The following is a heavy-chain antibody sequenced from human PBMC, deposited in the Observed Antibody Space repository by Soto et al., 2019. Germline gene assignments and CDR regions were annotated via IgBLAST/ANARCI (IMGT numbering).Heavy chain of an antibody. CDR2: MNPNSGNT. V-gene: IGHV1-8*01. D-gene: IGHD3-3*01. Sequence: ASVKVSCKASGYTFTSYDINWVRQATGQGLEWMGWMNPNSGNTGYAQKFQGRVTMTRNTSISTAYMELSSLRSEDTAVYYCARSSRYYDFWSGYYSSSYYYGMDVWGQGTTGTVSS. CDR3: ARSSRYYDFWSGYYSSSYYYGMDV. J-gene: IGHJ6*02. CDR1: GYTFTSYD.